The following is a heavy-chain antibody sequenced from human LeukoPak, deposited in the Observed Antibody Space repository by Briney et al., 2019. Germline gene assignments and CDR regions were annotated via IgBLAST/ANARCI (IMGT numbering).Heavy chain of an antibody. J-gene: IGHJ4*02. V-gene: IGHV5-51*01. D-gene: IGHD3-16*02. CDR2: IYPGDSDT. CDR1: GYSFTSYW. Sequence: GESLKISCKGSGYSFTSYWIGWVRQMPGKGLEWMGIIYPGDSDTRYSPSFQGQVPISDDKSISTAYLQWSSLKASDTAMYYCARTSYDYVWGSYRSNFDYWGQGTLVTVSS. CDR3: ARTSYDYVWGSYRSNFDY.